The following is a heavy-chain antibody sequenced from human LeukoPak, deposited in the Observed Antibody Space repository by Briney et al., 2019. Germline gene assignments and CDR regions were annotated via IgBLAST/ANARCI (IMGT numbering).Heavy chain of an antibody. Sequence: GGSLRLSCAASGFTASSNYMSWVRQAPGKGLEWVSVIYSGGSTYYADSVKGRFTISRDNSKNTLYLQMNSLRAEDTAVYYCARERRIAAAGPFDYWGQGTLVTVSS. CDR1: GFTASSNY. CDR3: ARERRIAAAGPFDY. D-gene: IGHD6-13*01. V-gene: IGHV3-66*01. J-gene: IGHJ4*02. CDR2: IYSGGST.